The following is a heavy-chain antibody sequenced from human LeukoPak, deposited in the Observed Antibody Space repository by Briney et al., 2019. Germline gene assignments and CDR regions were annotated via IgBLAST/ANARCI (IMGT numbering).Heavy chain of an antibody. Sequence: PGWSLTLSCAASGFTFSRYWMTWVRQSPGKGLEWVANINQDGSEKYYGDSVTGRFTISRDNAENSLLLQMNSLRADDTGVYYCARAREAPANVFPDHWGQGVVVTVSS. CDR3: ARAREAPANVFPDH. V-gene: IGHV3-7*01. J-gene: IGHJ4*02. CDR1: GFTFSRYW. D-gene: IGHD2-15*01. CDR2: INQDGSEK.